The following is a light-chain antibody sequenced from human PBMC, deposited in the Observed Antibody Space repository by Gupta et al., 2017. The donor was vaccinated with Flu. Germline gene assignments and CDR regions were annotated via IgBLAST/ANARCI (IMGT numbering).Light chain of an antibody. CDR2: DIN. CDR1: TGAVTSAHY. V-gene: IGLV7-46*01. CDR3: LLADGGDRPV. J-gene: IGLJ3*02. Sequence: AVVPPEPSLTVSPGGPVTLTCGSSTGAVTSAHYPYWFQQKPGQAPRTLIYDINNKRAGTPARFSGSVLGGKAALTLSGAQPEEEAEYYCLLADGGDRPVFGGGTKLTVL.